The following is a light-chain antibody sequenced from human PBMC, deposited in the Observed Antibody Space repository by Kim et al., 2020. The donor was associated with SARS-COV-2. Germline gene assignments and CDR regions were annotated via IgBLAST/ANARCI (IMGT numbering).Light chain of an antibody. CDR3: SSYTSSSTLVV. CDR1: SSDVGSYNR. J-gene: IGLJ2*01. CDR2: EVS. Sequence: QSVTLSCTGTSSDVGSYNRVSWYQQPPGTAPKLMIYEVSNRPSGVPDRFSGSKSGNTASLTISGLQAEDEADYYCSSYTSSSTLVVFGGGTQLTVL. V-gene: IGLV2-18*02.